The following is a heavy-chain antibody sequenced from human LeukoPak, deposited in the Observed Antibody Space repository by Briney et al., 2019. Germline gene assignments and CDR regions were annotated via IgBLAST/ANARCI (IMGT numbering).Heavy chain of an antibody. Sequence: PSETLSLTCTVSGGSISSYYWSWIRQPPGQGLEWIGYIYYSGSTNYNPSLKSRVTISVDTSKNQFSLKLSSVTAADTAVYYCARASSGNFDYWGQGTLVTVSS. D-gene: IGHD6-25*01. CDR3: ARASSGNFDY. V-gene: IGHV4-59*01. CDR1: GGSISSYY. J-gene: IGHJ4*02. CDR2: IYYSGST.